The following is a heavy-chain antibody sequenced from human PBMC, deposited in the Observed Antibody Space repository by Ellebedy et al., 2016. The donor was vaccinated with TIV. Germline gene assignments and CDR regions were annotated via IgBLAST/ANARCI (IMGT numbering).Heavy chain of an antibody. CDR3: VRARNYALDS. CDR2: IKYDGADK. V-gene: IGHV3-7*01. CDR1: GFTFSVTW. J-gene: IGHJ4*02. D-gene: IGHD3-16*01. Sequence: PGGSLRLSCAASGFTFSVTWMSWARQAPGKGLEWAARIKYDGADKDYVDSVKVRFTISRDNAKNSLYLQMNSLRVEDTAVYFCVRARNYALDSWGQGTLVTVSS.